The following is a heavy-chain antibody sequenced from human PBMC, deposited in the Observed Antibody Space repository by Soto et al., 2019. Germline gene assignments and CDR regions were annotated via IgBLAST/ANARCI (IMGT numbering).Heavy chain of an antibody. D-gene: IGHD3-10*01. CDR1: GFTFSSYG. CDR3: AKDRTTMVRGVIQYYFDY. J-gene: IGHJ4*02. V-gene: IGHV3-30*18. CDR2: ISYDGSNK. Sequence: SGGSLRLSCAASGFTFSSYGMHWVRQAPGKGLEWVAVISYDGSNKYYADSVKGRFTISRDNSKNTLYLQMNSLRAEDTAVYYCAKDRTTMVRGVIQYYFDYWGQGTLVTVSS.